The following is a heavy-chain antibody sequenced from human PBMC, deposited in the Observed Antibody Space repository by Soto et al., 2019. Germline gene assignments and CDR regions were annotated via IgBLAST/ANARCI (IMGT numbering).Heavy chain of an antibody. CDR3: ARAEGLRFLEWLLSRGGPDY. Sequence: QVQLVESGGGVVQPGRSLRLSCAASGFTFSSYGMHWVRQAPGKGLEWVAVIWYDGSNKYYADSVKGRFTISRDNSKNTLYLQMNSLRAEDTAVYYCARAEGLRFLEWLLSRGGPDYWGQGTLVTVSS. V-gene: IGHV3-33*01. CDR1: GFTFSSYG. D-gene: IGHD3-3*01. J-gene: IGHJ4*02. CDR2: IWYDGSNK.